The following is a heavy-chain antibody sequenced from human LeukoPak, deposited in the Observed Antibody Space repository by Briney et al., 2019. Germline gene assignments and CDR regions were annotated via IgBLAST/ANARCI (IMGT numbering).Heavy chain of an antibody. D-gene: IGHD2-2*01. CDR1: GFTFSNYA. CDR3: ARFTCTSSSCSVRNAFDI. V-gene: IGHV3-23*01. J-gene: IGHJ3*02. CDR2: ISGSGGDT. Sequence: GGSLRLSCAASGFTFSNYAMSWVRQAPAKGLEWVSDISGSGGDTNHADSVKGRFTISRDNSKNTLYLQMNSLRAEDTAVYYCARFTCTSSSCSVRNAFDIWGQGTMVTVSS.